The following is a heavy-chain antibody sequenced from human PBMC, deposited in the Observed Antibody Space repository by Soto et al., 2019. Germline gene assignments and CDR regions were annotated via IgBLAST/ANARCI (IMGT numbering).Heavy chain of an antibody. CDR2: IIIIFGTT. CDR1: GGTFSSHA. V-gene: IGHV1-69*06. Sequence: QMQLVQSGAEVKKPGSSVKVSCKASGGTFSSHAISWVRQAPGQGLEWMGGIIIIFGTTNYAQKFQGRVTLTADKSTSTVYMDLRSLGSEDSAIYFFAIERCEMATMLAPWGQGTLVTVSS. D-gene: IGHD5-12*01. CDR3: AIERCEMATMLAP. J-gene: IGHJ5*02.